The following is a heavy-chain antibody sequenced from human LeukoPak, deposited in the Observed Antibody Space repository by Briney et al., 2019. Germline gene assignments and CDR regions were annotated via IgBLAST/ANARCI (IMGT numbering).Heavy chain of an antibody. V-gene: IGHV4-34*01. Sequence: PSETLSLTCAVYGGSFSGYYWSWIRQPPGKGLEWIGEINHSGSTNYNPSLKSRVTISVDTSKNQCSLKLSSVTAADTAVYYCARRGAGSGYADYWGQGTLVTVSS. J-gene: IGHJ4*02. CDR1: GGSFSGYY. CDR2: INHSGST. D-gene: IGHD5-12*01. CDR3: ARRGAGSGYADY.